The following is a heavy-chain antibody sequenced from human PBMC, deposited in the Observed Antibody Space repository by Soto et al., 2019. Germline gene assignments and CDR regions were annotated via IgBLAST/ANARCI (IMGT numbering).Heavy chain of an antibody. CDR2: MYNSGST. J-gene: IGHJ4*02. Sequence: PSETLSLTCTVSGGSISGYYWIWIRQPPGKGLEWIGYMYNSGSTNYNPALKSRVTISVDTSKNQFSLQLNSVTPEDTAVYYCARAPIRTAVAAEFDYWGQGTLVTVSS. D-gene: IGHD6-19*01. V-gene: IGHV4-59*12. CDR1: GGSISGYY. CDR3: ARAPIRTAVAAEFDY.